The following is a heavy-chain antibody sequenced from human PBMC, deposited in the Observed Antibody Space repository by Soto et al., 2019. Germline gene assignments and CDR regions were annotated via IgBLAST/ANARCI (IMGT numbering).Heavy chain of an antibody. CDR2: VSPKSGGT. D-gene: IGHD2-8*02. CDR3: AREISGGGTLNWFDP. CDR1: GYDFSDYY. V-gene: IGHV1-2*02. Sequence: SVQVSCKASGYDFSDYYIHWVRQAPGQGLEWLGWVSPKSGGTNYAQKFKGRVTMTRDTSSNTVYMDLSGLKSDDTAVFYCAREISGGGTLNWFDPWGQGTLVTVS. J-gene: IGHJ5*02.